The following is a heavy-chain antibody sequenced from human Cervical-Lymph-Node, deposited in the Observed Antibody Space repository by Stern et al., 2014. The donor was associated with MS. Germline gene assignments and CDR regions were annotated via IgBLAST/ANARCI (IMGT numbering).Heavy chain of an antibody. CDR2: IFSNDEK. Sequence: QVTLRESGPVLVEPTETLTLTCTVSGFSLSHARMGVSWIRQPPGKPLEWLAHIFSNDEKFYSTSLKSRLTISRDTSKSQVVLTMTNMDPVDTATYYCARIEDNYGHMGEFDYWGQGTLVTVSS. J-gene: IGHJ4*02. CDR3: ARIEDNYGHMGEFDY. D-gene: IGHD5-18*01. V-gene: IGHV2-26*01. CDR1: GFSLSHARMG.